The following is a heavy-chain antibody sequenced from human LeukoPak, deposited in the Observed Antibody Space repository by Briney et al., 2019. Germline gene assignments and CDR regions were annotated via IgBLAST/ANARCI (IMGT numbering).Heavy chain of an antibody. D-gene: IGHD2-2*01. CDR1: GGSFSGYY. V-gene: IGHV4-34*01. Sequence: PSETLSLTCAVYGGSFSGYYWSWIRQPPGKGLEWIGEINNSGSTNYNPSLKSRVTISVDTSKNQFSLKLSSVTAADTAVYYCARDMRRYCSSTSCPPSDPWGQGTLVTVSS. CDR3: ARDMRRYCSSTSCPPSDP. CDR2: INNSGST. J-gene: IGHJ5*02.